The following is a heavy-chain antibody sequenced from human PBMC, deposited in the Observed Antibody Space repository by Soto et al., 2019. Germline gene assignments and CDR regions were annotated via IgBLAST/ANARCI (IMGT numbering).Heavy chain of an antibody. D-gene: IGHD4-17*01. J-gene: IGHJ4*02. CDR3: ARDEFGDPGVY. Sequence: SETLSLTCSLSGDFIISSGYYWDWIRQPPGKGLEWIGYIYYSGTTSYNPSLKSRVTISVDSSKIQFSLKLTSVTAADTAVYYCARDEFGDPGVYWGQGTLVTVSS. CDR1: GDFIISSGYY. CDR2: IYYSGTT. V-gene: IGHV4-39*02.